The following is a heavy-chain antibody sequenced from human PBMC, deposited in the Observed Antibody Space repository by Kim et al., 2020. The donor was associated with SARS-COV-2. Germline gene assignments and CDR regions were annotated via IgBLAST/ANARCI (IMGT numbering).Heavy chain of an antibody. CDR3: ARGEGILWWPMDV. D-gene: IGHD2-21*01. CDR2: IYYSGST. V-gene: IGHV4-31*03. CDR1: GGSISSGGYY. Sequence: SETLSLTCTVSGGSISSGGYYWSWIRQHPGKGLEWIGYIYYSGSTYYNPSLKSRVTISVDTSKNQFSLKLSSVTAADTAVYYCARGEGILWWPMDVWGQGTTVTVSS. J-gene: IGHJ6*02.